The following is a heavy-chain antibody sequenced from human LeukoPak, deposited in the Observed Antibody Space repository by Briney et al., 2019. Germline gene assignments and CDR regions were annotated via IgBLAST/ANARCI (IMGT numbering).Heavy chain of an antibody. V-gene: IGHV3-74*01. CDR1: GFTFSRYW. D-gene: IGHD3-22*01. Sequence: PGGSLRLSCAASGFTFSRYWIHWVRQAPGKGLEWVSRINPDGSTTTYADSVKGRFTISRDSAKNTLYLQMNSLRAEDTAMYYCARVLSGSWDWFDPWGQGTLVTVSS. CDR3: ARVLSGSWDWFDP. CDR2: INPDGSTT. J-gene: IGHJ5*02.